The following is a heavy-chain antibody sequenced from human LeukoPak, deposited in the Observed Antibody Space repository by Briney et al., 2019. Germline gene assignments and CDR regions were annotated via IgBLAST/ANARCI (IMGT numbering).Heavy chain of an antibody. D-gene: IGHD3-10*01. CDR3: ASPDYYGSGSYQFDP. Sequence: ASVKVSCKASRHTFTGYYMHWVGQAPGQGLEWMGWINPNSGGTNYAQKFQGRITMTSDTSISTAYMQLSSLISDDTAVYYCASPDYYGSGSYQFDPWGQGTLVTVSS. CDR2: INPNSGGT. J-gene: IGHJ5*02. CDR1: RHTFTGYY. V-gene: IGHV1-2*02.